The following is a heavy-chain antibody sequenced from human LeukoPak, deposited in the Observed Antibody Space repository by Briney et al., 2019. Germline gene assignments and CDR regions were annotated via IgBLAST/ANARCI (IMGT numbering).Heavy chain of an antibody. V-gene: IGHV4-4*07. Sequence: SDTLSLTCTVSGGSISGYFWSLIRQPAGKGLEWIGRIYASGTTNYNPSLRSRVTMSVDTSKDQFSLRLTSVTAADTAVYYCARHFGHSDWFDPWGQGTLVTVSS. CDR3: ARHFGHSDWFDP. J-gene: IGHJ5*02. CDR1: GGSISGYF. CDR2: IYASGTT. D-gene: IGHD3-10*01.